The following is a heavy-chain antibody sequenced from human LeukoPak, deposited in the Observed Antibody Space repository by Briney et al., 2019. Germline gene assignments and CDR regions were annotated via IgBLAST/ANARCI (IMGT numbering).Heavy chain of an antibody. CDR1: GGSISSYY. D-gene: IGHD6-13*01. Sequence: PSETLSLTCTVSGGSISSYYWSWIRQPAGKGLEWIGRIYTSGGTNYNPSLKSRVIMSVDTSKNQFSLTLSSVTAADTAVYYCARSPDYSSSWYYSSGWYDYWGQGTLVTVSS. J-gene: IGHJ4*02. CDR3: ARSPDYSSSWYYSSGWYDY. V-gene: IGHV4-4*07. CDR2: IYTSGGT.